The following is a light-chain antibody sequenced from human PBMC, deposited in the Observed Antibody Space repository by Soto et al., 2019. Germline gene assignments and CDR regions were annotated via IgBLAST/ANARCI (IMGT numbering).Light chain of an antibody. Sequence: EILLTQSPATLSVSPGERATLSGRARQSVGNIFAWYQQKPGQAPRLLICAASTRATGVPARFSGSGSGTEFTLIISIVQSEDFGVYYCQQYGDWPLTFGGGAKVEIE. V-gene: IGKV3-15*01. CDR2: AAS. J-gene: IGKJ4*01. CDR3: QQYGDWPLT. CDR1: QSVGNI.